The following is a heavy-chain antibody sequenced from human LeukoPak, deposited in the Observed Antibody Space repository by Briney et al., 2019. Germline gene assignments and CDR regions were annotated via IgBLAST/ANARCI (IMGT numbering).Heavy chain of an antibody. V-gene: IGHV4-4*07. CDR1: GGSISSYY. Sequence: SETLSLTCSVSGGSISSYYWSRIRQPAGKGLEWIGRIYASGTTNYNPSLKSRVTMSIDTSKNQFSLKLSSVTAADTAVYYCAGDDGLVGATGAYFQHWGQGTLVTVSS. D-gene: IGHD1-26*01. CDR3: AGDDGLVGATGAYFQH. CDR2: IYASGTT. J-gene: IGHJ1*01.